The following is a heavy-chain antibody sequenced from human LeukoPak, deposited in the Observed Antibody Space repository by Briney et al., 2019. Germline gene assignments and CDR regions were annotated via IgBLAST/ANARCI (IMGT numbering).Heavy chain of an antibody. J-gene: IGHJ4*02. D-gene: IGHD2-15*01. CDR2: IRYDGSNK. CDR1: GFTFSSYG. V-gene: IGHV3-30*02. Sequence: GGSLRPSCAASGFTFSSYGMHWVRQAPGKGLEWVAFIRYDGSNKYYADSVKGRFTISRDNSKNTPYLQMNSLRAEDTAGYYCAKDVPRYCSGGSCSSIDYWGQGTLVTVSS. CDR3: AKDVPRYCSGGSCSSIDY.